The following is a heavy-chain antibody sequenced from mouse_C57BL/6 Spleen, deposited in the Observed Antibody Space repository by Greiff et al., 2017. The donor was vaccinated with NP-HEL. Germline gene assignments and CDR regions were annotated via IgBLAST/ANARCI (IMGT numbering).Heavy chain of an antibody. Sequence: EVQVVESGGGLVQPGGSMKLSCVASGFTFSNYWMNWVRQSPEKGLEWVAQIRLKSDNYATHYAESVKGRFTISRDDSKSSVYLQMNNLRAEDTGIYYCTGVRAGYFDYWGQGTTLTVSS. V-gene: IGHV6-3*01. CDR2: IRLKSDNYAT. D-gene: IGHD2-14*01. CDR1: GFTFSNYW. J-gene: IGHJ2*01. CDR3: TGVRAGYFDY.